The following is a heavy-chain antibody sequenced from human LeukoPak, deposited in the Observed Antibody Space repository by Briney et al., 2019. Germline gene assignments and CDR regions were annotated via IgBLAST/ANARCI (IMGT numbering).Heavy chain of an antibody. CDR2: IYYSGST. D-gene: IGHD4-17*01. CDR1: GGSISSSSYY. V-gene: IGHV4-39*01. Sequence: SETLSLTCTVSGGSISSSSYYWGWIRQPPGKGLEWIGSIYYSGSTYYNPSLKSRVTISVDTSKNQFSLKLSSVTAADTAVYYCARRLYYGDFNWFDPWGQGTLVTVSS. CDR3: ARRLYYGDFNWFDP. J-gene: IGHJ5*02.